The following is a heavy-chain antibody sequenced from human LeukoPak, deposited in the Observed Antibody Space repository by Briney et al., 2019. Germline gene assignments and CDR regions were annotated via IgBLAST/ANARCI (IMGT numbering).Heavy chain of an antibody. CDR3: AKDINEYYDFWSRPDAFDI. V-gene: IGHV3-30*02. D-gene: IGHD3-3*01. J-gene: IGHJ3*02. Sequence: PGGSLRLSCAASGFTFSSYGMHWVHQAPGKGLEWVAFIRYDGSNKYYADSVKGRFTISRDNSKNTLYLQMNSLRAEDTAVYYCAKDINEYYDFWSRPDAFDIWGQGTMVTVSS. CDR1: GFTFSSYG. CDR2: IRYDGSNK.